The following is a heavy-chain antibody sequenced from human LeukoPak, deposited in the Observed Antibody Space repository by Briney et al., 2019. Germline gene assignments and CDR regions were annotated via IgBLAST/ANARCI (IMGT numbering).Heavy chain of an antibody. V-gene: IGHV3-43D*04. Sequence: GGSLRLSCAASGFTFDGYAMHWVRQAPGKGLEWVSLISWDGGSTYYADSVKGRFTISRDNSKSSLYLQMNSLRAEDTALYYCAKDQGYDSSGYVPDWGQGTLVTVSS. J-gene: IGHJ4*02. CDR2: ISWDGGST. D-gene: IGHD3-22*01. CDR1: GFTFDGYA. CDR3: AKDQGYDSSGYVPD.